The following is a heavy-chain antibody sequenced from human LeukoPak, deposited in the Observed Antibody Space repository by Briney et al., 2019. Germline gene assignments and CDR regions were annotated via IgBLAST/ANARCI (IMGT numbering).Heavy chain of an antibody. D-gene: IGHD3-3*01. CDR2: TIPIFGTA. V-gene: IGHV1-69*05. Sequence: SVKVSCKASGGTFSSYAISWVRQAPGQGLEWMGGTIPIFGTANYAQKFQGRVTITTDESTSTAYMELSSLRSEDTAVYYCAREGYDFWSGYSGGRDYYYYMDVWGKGTTVTVSS. J-gene: IGHJ6*03. CDR3: AREGYDFWSGYSGGRDYYYYMDV. CDR1: GGTFSSYA.